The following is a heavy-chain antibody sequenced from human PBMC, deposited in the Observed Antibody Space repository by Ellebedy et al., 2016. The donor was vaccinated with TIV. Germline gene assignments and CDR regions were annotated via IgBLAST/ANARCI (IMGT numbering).Heavy chain of an antibody. D-gene: IGHD6-13*01. CDR1: GGSISSSSHY. CDR2: IYYSGRT. Sequence: SETLSLTCTVSGGSISSSSHYWVWIRQPPGKGLEWIGSIYYSGRTYYNPSLKSRVTVSVDTSKNQFSLKVRSVTAADTAVYYCARDAASIAAAGGWFDPWGQGTLVTVSS. CDR3: ARDAASIAAAGGWFDP. V-gene: IGHV4-39*07. J-gene: IGHJ5*02.